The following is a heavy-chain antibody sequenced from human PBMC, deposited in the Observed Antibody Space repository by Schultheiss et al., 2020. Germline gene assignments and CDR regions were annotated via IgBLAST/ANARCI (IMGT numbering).Heavy chain of an antibody. CDR1: GGTFSSYA. J-gene: IGHJ6*02. V-gene: IGHV1-69*06. CDR2: IIPIFGTA. CDR3: ARDLPSVVTNYYGMDV. D-gene: IGHD5-12*01. Sequence: SVKVSCKASGGTFSSYAISWVRQAPGQGLEWMGGIIPIFGTANYAQKFQGRVTITADKSTSTAYMELSSLRSDDTAVYYCARDLPSVVTNYYGMDVWGQGTTVTVSS.